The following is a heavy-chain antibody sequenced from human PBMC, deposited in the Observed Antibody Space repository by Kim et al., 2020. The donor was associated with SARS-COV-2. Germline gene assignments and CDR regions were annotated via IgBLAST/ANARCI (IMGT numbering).Heavy chain of an antibody. J-gene: IGHJ6*02. CDR3: ARDQYQLLGSPGPSGHYYYYGMDV. Sequence: GGSLRLSCAASGFTFSSYSMNWVRQAPGKGLEWVSSISSSSSYIYYADSVKGRFTISRDNAKNSLYLQMNSLRAEDTAVYYCARDQYQLLGSPGPSGHYYYYGMDVWGQGTTVTVSS. CDR2: ISSSSSYI. D-gene: IGHD2-2*01. V-gene: IGHV3-21*01. CDR1: GFTFSSYS.